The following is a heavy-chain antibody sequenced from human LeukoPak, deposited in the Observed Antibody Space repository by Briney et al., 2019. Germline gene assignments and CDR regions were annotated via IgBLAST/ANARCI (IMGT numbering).Heavy chain of an antibody. V-gene: IGHV4-4*09. CDR1: GGSISSYY. CDR2: IYTSGST. D-gene: IGHD3-10*01. CDR3: ARGHTPYYYGSGSYLDY. J-gene: IGHJ4*02. Sequence: SETLSLTCTVSGGSISSYYWSWIRQPPGKGLEWIGYIYTSGSTNYNPSLKSRVTISVDTSKNQFSLKLSSVTAADTAVYYCARGHTPYYYGSGSYLDYWGQGTLVTVSS.